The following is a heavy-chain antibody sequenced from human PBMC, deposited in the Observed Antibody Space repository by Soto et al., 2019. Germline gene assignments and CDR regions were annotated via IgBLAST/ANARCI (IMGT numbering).Heavy chain of an antibody. CDR3: ARETDSGYDSATVGLDY. D-gene: IGHD5-12*01. J-gene: IGHJ4*02. CDR1: GYTFTSYY. Sequence: GASVKVSCKASGYTFTSYYMHWVRQAPGQGLEWMGIINPSGGSTSYAHKFQGRVTMTRDTSTSTVYMELSSLRSEDTAVYYCARETDSGYDSATVGLDYWGQGTLVTVSS. V-gene: IGHV1-46*03. CDR2: INPSGGST.